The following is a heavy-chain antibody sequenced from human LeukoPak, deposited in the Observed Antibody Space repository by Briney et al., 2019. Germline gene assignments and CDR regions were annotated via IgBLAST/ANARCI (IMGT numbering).Heavy chain of an antibody. CDR3: ARTVAVAGTPFDY. V-gene: IGHV3-21*01. CDR1: GFTFSTYS. Sequence: PGGSLRLSCAASGFTFSTYSMSWVRQAPGKGLEWVSSISSSSSYIYYADSVKGRFTISRDNAKNSLYLQMSSLRAEDTAVYYCARTVAVAGTPFDYWGQGTLVTVSS. CDR2: ISSSSSYI. D-gene: IGHD6-19*01. J-gene: IGHJ4*02.